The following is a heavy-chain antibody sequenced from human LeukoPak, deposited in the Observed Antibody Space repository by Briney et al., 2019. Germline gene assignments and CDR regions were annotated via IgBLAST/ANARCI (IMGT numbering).Heavy chain of an antibody. D-gene: IGHD6-19*01. CDR1: GDSISNGNYY. V-gene: IGHV4-39*07. J-gene: IGHJ3*02. Sequence: SQTLSLTCTVSGDSISNGNYYWGWIRQPPGKGLEWIGSIYYSGSTYYNPSLKSRVTISVDTSKNQFSLKLSSVTAADTAVYYCARDLWPRYSSGSGYAFDIWGQGTMVTVSS. CDR2: IYYSGST. CDR3: ARDLWPRYSSGSGYAFDI.